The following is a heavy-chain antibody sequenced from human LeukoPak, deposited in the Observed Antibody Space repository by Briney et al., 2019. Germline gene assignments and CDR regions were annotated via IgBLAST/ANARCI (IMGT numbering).Heavy chain of an antibody. CDR3: AKVLGFGGEAYGMDV. V-gene: IGHV3-23*01. Sequence: GGSLRLSCAASGFTFSSYAMSWVRQAPGKGLEWVSTITDRGGGTYYADSVKGRFTISRDNSRNTVYLQMNSLRAEDTAVYYCAKVLGFGGEAYGMDVWGQGTTVTVSS. J-gene: IGHJ6*02. CDR1: GFTFSSYA. D-gene: IGHD3-10*01. CDR2: ITDRGGGT.